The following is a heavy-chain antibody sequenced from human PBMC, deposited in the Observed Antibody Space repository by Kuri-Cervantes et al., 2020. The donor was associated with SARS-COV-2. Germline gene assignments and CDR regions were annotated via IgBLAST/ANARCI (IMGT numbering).Heavy chain of an antibody. CDR3: ARAKQQPYPLSYYYMDV. CDR1: GFTFSSYW. D-gene: IGHD6-13*01. V-gene: IGHV3-7*01. J-gene: IGHJ6*03. Sequence: GESLKISCAASGFTFSSYWMSWVRQAPGKGLEWVANIKQDGSEKYYVDSVEGRFTISRDNAKNSLYLQMNSLRAEDTAVYYCARAKQQPYPLSYYYMDVWGKGTTVTVSS. CDR2: IKQDGSEK.